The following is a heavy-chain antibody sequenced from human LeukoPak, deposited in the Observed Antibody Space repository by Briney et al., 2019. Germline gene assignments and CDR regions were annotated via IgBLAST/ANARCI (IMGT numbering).Heavy chain of an antibody. CDR3: AKSYYYDSSAPY. V-gene: IGHV3-23*01. Sequence: GGSLRLSCAASGFTFSSYAMSWVRQAPGKGLEWVSAISGSGASTYYADSVKGRFTISRDDSKNTLYLQMNSLRAEDTAVYYCAKSYYYDSSAPYWGQGTLVTVSS. J-gene: IGHJ4*02. CDR2: ISGSGAST. CDR1: GFTFSSYA. D-gene: IGHD3-22*01.